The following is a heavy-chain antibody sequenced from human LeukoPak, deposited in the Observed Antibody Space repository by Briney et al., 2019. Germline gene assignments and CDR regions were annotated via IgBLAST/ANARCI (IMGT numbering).Heavy chain of an antibody. J-gene: IGHJ4*02. CDR3: ARQDWGSFY. V-gene: IGHV3-7*01. CDR1: GFTFSTYW. D-gene: IGHD7-27*01. CDR2: INRDGSEK. Sequence: PGGSLRLSCAASGFTFSTYWMTWVRQAPGKGLEWVAIINRDGSEKYCVDSVKGRFTISRDNAKNSLYLQTNSLRAEDTAVYYCARQDWGSFYWGQGTLVTVSS.